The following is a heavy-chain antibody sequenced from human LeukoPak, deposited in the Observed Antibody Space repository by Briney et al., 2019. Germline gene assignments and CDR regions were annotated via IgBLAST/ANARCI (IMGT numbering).Heavy chain of an antibody. V-gene: IGHV3-21*01. CDR2: ISSSSSYI. J-gene: IGHJ6*04. Sequence: GGSLRLSCAASGFTFSSYSINWVRQAPGKGLEWVSSISSSSSYIYYADSVKGRFTISRDNAKNSLYLQMNSLRAEDTAVYYCARDRYDIYYYYYGMDVWGKGTTVTVSS. CDR3: ARDRYDIYYYYYGMDV. D-gene: IGHD3-9*01. CDR1: GFTFSSYS.